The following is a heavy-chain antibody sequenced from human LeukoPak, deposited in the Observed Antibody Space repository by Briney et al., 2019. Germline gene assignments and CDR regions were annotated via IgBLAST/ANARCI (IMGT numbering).Heavy chain of an antibody. CDR3: ARDGLEAFDI. V-gene: IGHV4-59*01. CDR2: IYCSGST. Sequence: SETLPLTCTVSGGSISSYYWSWIRQPPGKGLEWIGYIYCSGSTNYNPSLKSRVTISVDTSKNQFSLKLSSVTAADTAVYYCARDGLEAFDIWGQGTMVTVSS. J-gene: IGHJ3*02. CDR1: GGSISSYY.